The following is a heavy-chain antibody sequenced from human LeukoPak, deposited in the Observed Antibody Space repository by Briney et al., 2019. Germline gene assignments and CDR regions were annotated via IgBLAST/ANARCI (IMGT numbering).Heavy chain of an antibody. D-gene: IGHD5-18*01. V-gene: IGHV3-74*01. J-gene: IGHJ3*02. CDR3: ARDWRAMSAFDI. CDR2: IDSDGSST. Sequence: GGSLRLSCAASGFTFSSYWMHWVRQAPGKGLVWVSRIDSDGSSTSYADSVKGRFTISRDNAKNTLYLQMNSLRAEDTAVYYCARDWRAMSAFDIWGQGTMVTVSS. CDR1: GFTFSSYW.